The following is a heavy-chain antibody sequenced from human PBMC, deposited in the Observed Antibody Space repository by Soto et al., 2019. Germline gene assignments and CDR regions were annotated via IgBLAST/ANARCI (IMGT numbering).Heavy chain of an antibody. V-gene: IGHV3-23*01. Sequence: GGSLRLSCAASGFTFSSYAMSWVRQAPGKGLGWCSAISGRGGSTYYADSGKARFTISRENSKNTLYLQMNSLRAEDTAVYYCAKDRIRRNTVTTPGQFDYWGQGTLVTVSS. CDR3: AKDRIRRNTVTTPGQFDY. CDR1: GFTFSSYA. D-gene: IGHD4-4*01. CDR2: ISGRGGST. J-gene: IGHJ4*02.